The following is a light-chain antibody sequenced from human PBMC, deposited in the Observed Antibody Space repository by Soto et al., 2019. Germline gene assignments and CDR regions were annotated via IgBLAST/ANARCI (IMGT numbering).Light chain of an antibody. CDR1: SSDVGGYDL. J-gene: IGLJ1*01. Sequence: QSALTQPASVSGSPGQSITITCTGSSSDVGGYDLVSWYQHHPGRAPNLIIYEGNRRPSGVSHRFSGSKSGNTASLTISGLLAEDEADYYCCSYAGRSTYVFGSGTKLTVL. V-gene: IGLV2-23*01. CDR2: EGN. CDR3: CSYAGRSTYV.